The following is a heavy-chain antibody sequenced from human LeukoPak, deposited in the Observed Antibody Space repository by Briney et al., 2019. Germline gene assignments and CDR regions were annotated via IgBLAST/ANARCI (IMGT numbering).Heavy chain of an antibody. Sequence: PGGSLRLSCAASGFTFSSYAMSWVRQAPGKGLEWGSAISGSGGSTYYADSVKGRFTISRDNSKNTLYLQMNSLRAEDTAVYYCAKGLTNYYGSGSYPSYFDYWGQGTLVTVSS. D-gene: IGHD3-10*01. J-gene: IGHJ4*02. CDR3: AKGLTNYYGSGSYPSYFDY. CDR1: GFTFSSYA. V-gene: IGHV3-23*01. CDR2: ISGSGGST.